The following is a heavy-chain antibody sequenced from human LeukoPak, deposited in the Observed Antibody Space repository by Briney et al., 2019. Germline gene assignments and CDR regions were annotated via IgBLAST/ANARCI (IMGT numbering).Heavy chain of an antibody. V-gene: IGHV4-59*08. CDR2: IYYTGGI. Sequence: PSETLSLTCTVSGGSIGSNYWTWIRQPPGKGLEYIGYIYYTGGINYNPSLKSRVTISVDTSKNQFSLKLSSVTAADTAVYFCAKYGNSGWVIDNWGQGTLVTVSS. D-gene: IGHD6-19*01. J-gene: IGHJ4*02. CDR1: GGSIGSNY. CDR3: AKYGNSGWVIDN.